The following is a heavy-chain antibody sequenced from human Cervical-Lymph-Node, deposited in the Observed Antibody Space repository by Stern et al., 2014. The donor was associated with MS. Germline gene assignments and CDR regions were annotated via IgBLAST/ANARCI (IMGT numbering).Heavy chain of an antibody. J-gene: IGHJ6*02. Sequence: VQLVQSGAEVKKPGSSVKVSCKASGGTFSDFAISWVRQAPRQGLEWMGGFIPVFGTANYAQKFQGRVTITADESTSTAYMELNSLRSEDTAVYYCARDSDLENIGYGMDVWGQGTTVIVSS. CDR2: FIPVFGTA. CDR3: ARDSDLENIGYGMDV. D-gene: IGHD2/OR15-2a*01. V-gene: IGHV1-69*01. CDR1: GGTFSDFA.